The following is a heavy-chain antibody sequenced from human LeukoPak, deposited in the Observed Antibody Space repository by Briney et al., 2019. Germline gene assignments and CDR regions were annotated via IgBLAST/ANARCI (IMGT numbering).Heavy chain of an antibody. Sequence: ASVKVSCKASGYTFTGYYMHWVRQAPGQGLELMGWINLNSGGTNYAQKFQGWVTLTRDTSISTAYMELSRLRSDDTAVYYCARGSVAGLDYWGQGTLVTVSS. J-gene: IGHJ4*02. CDR3: ARGSVAGLDY. CDR1: GYTFTGYY. CDR2: INLNSGGT. V-gene: IGHV1-2*04. D-gene: IGHD6-19*01.